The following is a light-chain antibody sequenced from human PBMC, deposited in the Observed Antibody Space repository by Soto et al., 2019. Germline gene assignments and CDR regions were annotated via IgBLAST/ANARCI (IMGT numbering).Light chain of an antibody. CDR3: QQSYSTLFT. J-gene: IGKJ3*01. CDR1: QTIIRY. Sequence: DIPMTQSPSSLSASVGDRVTITCRASQTIIRYLNWYQQKPGRAPNLLIYAASSLHTGVPSRFSASGSGTVFTLTISRLQPEDSATYYRQQSYSTLFTFGPGTRVEIK. V-gene: IGKV1-39*01. CDR2: AAS.